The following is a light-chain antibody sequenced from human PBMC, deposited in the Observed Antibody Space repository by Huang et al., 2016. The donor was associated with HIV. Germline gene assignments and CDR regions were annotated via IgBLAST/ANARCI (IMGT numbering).Light chain of an antibody. CDR3: QQYGSSPIT. CDR1: QSVRSDY. CDR2: SIS. V-gene: IGKV3-20*01. J-gene: IGKJ5*01. Sequence: NVVTQSPGTLSLSPGETATLSCWASQSVRSDYLAWYQQKLGQAPRLLIYSISSRATGVPDRFSGSGSGTDVTLTISRLEPEDSAVYYCQQYGSSPITFGQGTRLDIK.